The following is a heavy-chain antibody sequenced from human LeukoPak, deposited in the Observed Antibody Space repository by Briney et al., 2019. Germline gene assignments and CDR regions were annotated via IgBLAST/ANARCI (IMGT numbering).Heavy chain of an antibody. CDR3: AREEELPYGDYTPRRWYFDL. CDR1: GGSISSYY. V-gene: IGHV4-59*01. J-gene: IGHJ2*01. CDR2: IYYSGST. Sequence: PSETLSLTCTVSGGSISSYYWSWIRQPPGKGLEWIGYIYYSGSTNYNPSLKSRVTISVDTSKNQCSLKLSSVTAADTAVYYCAREEELPYGDYTPRRWYFDLWGRGTLVTVSS. D-gene: IGHD4-17*01.